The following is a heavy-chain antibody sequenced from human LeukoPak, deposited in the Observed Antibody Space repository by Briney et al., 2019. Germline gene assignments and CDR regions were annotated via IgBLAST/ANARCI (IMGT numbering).Heavy chain of an antibody. D-gene: IGHD2-15*01. CDR1: GGSISSGDYY. CDR3: ARVREDDVVVVAATGYYFDY. J-gene: IGHJ4*02. CDR2: IYYSGST. Sequence: SETLSLTCTVSGGSISSGDYYWSWIRQPPGKGLEWIGYIYYSGSTYYNPSLKSRVTISVDTSKNQFSLKLSSVTAADTAVYYCARVREDDVVVVAATGYYFDYWGQGTLVTVSS. V-gene: IGHV4-30-4*08.